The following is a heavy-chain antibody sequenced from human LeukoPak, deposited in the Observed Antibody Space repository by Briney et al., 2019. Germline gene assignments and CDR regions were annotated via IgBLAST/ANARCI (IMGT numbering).Heavy chain of an antibody. CDR3: VKGVKYTNYFHTGLFDS. Sequence: GGFLRLSCAASGFTFYDYAMHWVRQAPGKGLEWVSLTSWNGKSTNYSHSTKGRFTISRDNSKNFLYLQMNSLRPEDTAWYYCVKGVKYTNYFHTGLFDSWGQGTLVTVSS. CDR2: TSWNGKST. V-gene: IGHV3-43D*04. J-gene: IGHJ4*02. CDR1: GFTFYDYA. D-gene: IGHD2/OR15-2a*01.